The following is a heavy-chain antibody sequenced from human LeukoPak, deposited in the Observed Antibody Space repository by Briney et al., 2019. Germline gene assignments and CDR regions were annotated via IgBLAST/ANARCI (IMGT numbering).Heavy chain of an antibody. V-gene: IGHV3-7*01. D-gene: IGHD6-13*01. J-gene: IGHJ6*02. CDR3: ARDYSSSWYLDYYYGMDV. CDR2: IKQGGSEK. CDR1: GFTFSSYW. Sequence: GGSLRLSCAASGFTFSSYWMSWVRQAPGKGLEWVANIKQGGSEKYYVDSVKGRFTISRDNAKNSLYLQMNSLRAEDTAVYYCARDYSSSWYLDYYYGMDVWGQGTTVTVSS.